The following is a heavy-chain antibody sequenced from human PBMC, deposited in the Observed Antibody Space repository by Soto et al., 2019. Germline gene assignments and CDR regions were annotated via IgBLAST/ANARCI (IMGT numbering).Heavy chain of an antibody. D-gene: IGHD1-26*01. CDR2: INHSGST. CDR3: ARRYGGNFDY. V-gene: IGHV4-34*01. CDR1: GGSFSGYY. Sequence: SETLSLTCAVYGGSFSGYYWSWIRQPPGKGLEWIGEINHSGSTNYNPSLKSRVTISVDTSKNQFSLKLSSVTAADTAVYYCARRYGGNFDYWGQRTLVTVSS. J-gene: IGHJ4*02.